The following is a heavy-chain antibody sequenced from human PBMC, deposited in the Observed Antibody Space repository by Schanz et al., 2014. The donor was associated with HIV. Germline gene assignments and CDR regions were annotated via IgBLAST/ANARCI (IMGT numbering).Heavy chain of an antibody. CDR2: ISFDGTKR. J-gene: IGHJ4*02. V-gene: IGHV3-30-3*01. D-gene: IGHD6-19*01. CDR3: VRVLGSSASRAFFAF. Sequence: QAQLVESGGGVVQPGKSLSLSCAASGFSFSAYAIHWVRQPPGRGLEWVAVISFDGTKRDYSDSVKGRFTISRDNSKNTVYLHMSSLRVEDTAVYYCVRVLGSSASRAFFAFWGQGTLVTVSS. CDR1: GFSFSAYA.